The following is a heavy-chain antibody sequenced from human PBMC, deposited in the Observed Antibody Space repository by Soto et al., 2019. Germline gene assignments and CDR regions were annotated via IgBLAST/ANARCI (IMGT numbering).Heavy chain of an antibody. CDR1: GFTFSSYA. D-gene: IGHD3-10*01. V-gene: IGHV3-30-3*01. Sequence: GGSLRLSCAASGFTFSSYAMHWVRQAPGKGLEWVAVISYDGSNKYYADSVKGRFTISRDNSKNTLYLQMNSLRAEDTAVYYCARTIDYYGSGSYYSSWGQGTLVTVSS. CDR2: ISYDGSNK. J-gene: IGHJ5*02. CDR3: ARTIDYYGSGSYYSS.